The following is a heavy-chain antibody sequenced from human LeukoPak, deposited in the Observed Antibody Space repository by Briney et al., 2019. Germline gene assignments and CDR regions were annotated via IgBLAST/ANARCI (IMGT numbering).Heavy chain of an antibody. CDR1: GYTLTELS. D-gene: IGHD6-25*01. CDR2: FGPEDGET. V-gene: IGHV1-24*01. CDR3: ATGISRL. J-gene: IGHJ4*02. Sequence: ASVKVSCKVSGYTLTELSIHWVRQAPGKGIEWMGGFGPEDGETIYARKFQGRVTMTEDTSTDTAYLELSSLRSEDTAVYYCATGISRLWGQGTLVTVSS.